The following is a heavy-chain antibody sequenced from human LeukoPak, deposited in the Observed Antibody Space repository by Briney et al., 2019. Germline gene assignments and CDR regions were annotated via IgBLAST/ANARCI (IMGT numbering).Heavy chain of an antibody. Sequence: GGSLRLSCAASGFTFSSYAMSWVRQAPGKGLEWVSAISGSGGSTYYADSVKGRFTISRDNSKNTLYLQMNSLRAEDTAVYYCAKNARYSPFPIMIFGVVQTSYFDYWGQGTLVTVSS. J-gene: IGHJ4*02. D-gene: IGHD3-3*01. CDR3: AKNARYSPFPIMIFGVVQTSYFDY. CDR1: GFTFSSYA. V-gene: IGHV3-23*01. CDR2: ISGSGGST.